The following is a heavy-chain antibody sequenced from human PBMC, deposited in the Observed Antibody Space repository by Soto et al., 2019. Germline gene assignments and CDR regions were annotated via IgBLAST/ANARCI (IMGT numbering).Heavy chain of an antibody. V-gene: IGHV1-2*02. CDR2: INPNSGGT. CDR1: GYTFTGYY. J-gene: IGHJ4*02. D-gene: IGHD6-6*01. Sequence: GASVKVSCKASGYTFTGYYMHWVRQAPGQGLEWMGWINPNSGGTNYAQKFQGRVTMTRDTSISTAYMELSRLRSDDTAVYYCAREVDSIAALYFDYWGQGTLVTVSS. CDR3: AREVDSIAALYFDY.